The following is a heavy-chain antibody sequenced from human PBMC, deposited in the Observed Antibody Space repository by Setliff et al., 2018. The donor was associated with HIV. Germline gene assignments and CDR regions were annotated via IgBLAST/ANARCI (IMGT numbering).Heavy chain of an antibody. CDR1: GGSISSYY. J-gene: IGHJ4*02. CDR2: IYSSGST. Sequence: PTETLSLTCTVSGGSISSYYWSWIRQPPGKGLEWIGYIYSSGSTNYNLSLKSRVTISVDTSKNQFSLKLSSVTAADTAVYYCARGLSFYDPGGFDYWGQGTQVTVSS. CDR3: ARGLSFYDPGGFDY. D-gene: IGHD3-22*01. V-gene: IGHV4-4*09.